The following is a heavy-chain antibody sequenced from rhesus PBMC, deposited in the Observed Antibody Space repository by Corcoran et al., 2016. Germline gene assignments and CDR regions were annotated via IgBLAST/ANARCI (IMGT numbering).Heavy chain of an antibody. V-gene: IGHV4-169*02. CDR2: IYGRGSST. CDR3: ARDCTGSGCLDAFDF. Sequence: QLQLQESGPGLVKPSETLSVTCAVSGGSISSSDWSWIRQAPGKGLEWIGYIYGRGSSTNYNPSLTRRVTLSVDTSKNQLSLKLSSVTTADTAVYYCARDCTGSGCLDAFDFWGQGLRVTVSS. D-gene: IGHD2-21*01. J-gene: IGHJ3*01. CDR1: GGSISSSD.